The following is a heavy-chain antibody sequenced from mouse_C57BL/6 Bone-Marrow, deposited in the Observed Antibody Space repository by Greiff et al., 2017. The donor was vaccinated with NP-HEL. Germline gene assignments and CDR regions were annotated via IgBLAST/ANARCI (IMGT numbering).Heavy chain of an antibody. CDR1: GYTFTSYG. Sequence: VQLQQSGAELARPGASVKLSCKASGYTFTSYGISWVKQRTGQGLAWIGEIYPGSGSTNYNEKFKSKATLTVDTSSSTAYMQLSSLTSEDSAVYYCATYEGFAYWGQGTLVTVSA. V-gene: IGHV1-81*01. CDR2: IYPGSGST. D-gene: IGHD2-3*01. J-gene: IGHJ3*01. CDR3: ATYEGFAY.